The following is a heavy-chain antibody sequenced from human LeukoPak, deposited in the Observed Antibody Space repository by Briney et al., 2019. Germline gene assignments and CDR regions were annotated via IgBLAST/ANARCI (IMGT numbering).Heavy chain of an antibody. Sequence: SVKVSCKASGGTFSSYAISWVRQAPGQGLEWMGGIIPIFGTANYAQKFQGRVTITADESTSTAYMELSSLRSDDTAVYYCARDSGYNYAYSDYWGQGTLVTVSS. CDR3: ARDSGYNYAYSDY. D-gene: IGHD5-18*01. J-gene: IGHJ4*02. CDR1: GGTFSSYA. V-gene: IGHV1-69*13. CDR2: IIPIFGTA.